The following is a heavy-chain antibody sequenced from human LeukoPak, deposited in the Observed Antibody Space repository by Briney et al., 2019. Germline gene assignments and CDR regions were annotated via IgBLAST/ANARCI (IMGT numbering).Heavy chain of an antibody. Sequence: ASVKVSCKASGYTFTSYDINWVRQATGQGLEWMGWMNPNSGNTGYAQKFQGRVTMTRDTSISTAYMELSRLRSDDTAVYYCALHCSSTSCYGDYWGQGTLVTVPS. J-gene: IGHJ4*02. D-gene: IGHD2-2*01. V-gene: IGHV1-8*01. CDR3: ALHCSSTSCYGDY. CDR2: MNPNSGNT. CDR1: GYTFTSYD.